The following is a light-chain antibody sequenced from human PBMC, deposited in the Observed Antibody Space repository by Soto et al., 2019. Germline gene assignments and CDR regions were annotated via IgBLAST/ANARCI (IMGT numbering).Light chain of an antibody. J-gene: IGKJ1*01. CDR3: QKSYRNLRT. CDR1: QSISSY. Sequence: DVPMTQPPSSLAASVGDRVTITCRASQSISSYLNWYQQKPGKATKILIYGASSLQSGVTSRFSGIVSVTEFTLTIRRLQPVDFATYYCQKSYRNLRTFGQGTKVEIK. CDR2: GAS. V-gene: IGKV1-39*01.